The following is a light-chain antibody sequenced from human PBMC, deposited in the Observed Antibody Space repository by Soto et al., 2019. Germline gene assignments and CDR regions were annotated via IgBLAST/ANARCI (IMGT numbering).Light chain of an antibody. Sequence: QSVLTQPASVSGSPGQSITISCTGSSSDIGAYNYVSWFQQYPGKAPKLIISEASNRPSGVSNRFSGSKSGTAASLTISGLQTEDEADYFCSSFTTDWTHVFGTGTKVTVL. CDR1: SSDIGAYNY. CDR3: SSFTTDWTHV. J-gene: IGLJ1*01. CDR2: EAS. V-gene: IGLV2-14*01.